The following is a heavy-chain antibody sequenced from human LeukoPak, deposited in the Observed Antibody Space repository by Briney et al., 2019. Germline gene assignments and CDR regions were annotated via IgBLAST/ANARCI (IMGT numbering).Heavy chain of an antibody. CDR2: ISGSGGST. D-gene: IGHD1/OR15-1a*01. J-gene: IGHJ6*03. Sequence: GGSLRLSCAASGFTFSSYAMSWVRQAPGKGLEWVSAISGSGGSTYYADSVKGRFTISRDSSKNTRYLQMNSLRAEDTAVYYCAKDSGTGIYYYMDVWGKRTTVTVSS. V-gene: IGHV3-23*01. CDR3: AKDSGTGIYYYMDV. CDR1: GFTFSSYA.